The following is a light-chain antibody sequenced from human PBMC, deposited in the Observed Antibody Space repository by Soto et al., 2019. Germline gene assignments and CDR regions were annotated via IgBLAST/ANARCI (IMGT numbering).Light chain of an antibody. CDR2: GAS. J-gene: IGKJ2*01. CDR1: QSVSSN. CDR3: QQYNNWPLMYT. Sequence: EIVMTQSPATLSVSPGERATLSCRASQSVSSNLAWYQQKPGQAPRLLIYGASTRATGIPARFSGSGSGTEFTLTISSLQSEDFALYYCQQYNNWPLMYTFGQGTKLEIK. V-gene: IGKV3-15*01.